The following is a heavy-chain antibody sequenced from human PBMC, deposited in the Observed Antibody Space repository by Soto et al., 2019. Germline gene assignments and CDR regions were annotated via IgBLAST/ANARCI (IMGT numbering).Heavy chain of an antibody. CDR2: ISGSGGST. J-gene: IGHJ6*02. D-gene: IGHD3-22*01. Sequence: GGSLRLSCAASGFTFSSYAMSWVRQAPGKGLEWVSAISGSGGSTYYADSVKGRFTISRDNSKNTLYLQMNSLRAEDTAVYYCAKDPSDYYDSSGYGPYGMDVWGQGTTVTVSS. CDR1: GFTFSSYA. CDR3: AKDPSDYYDSSGYGPYGMDV. V-gene: IGHV3-23*01.